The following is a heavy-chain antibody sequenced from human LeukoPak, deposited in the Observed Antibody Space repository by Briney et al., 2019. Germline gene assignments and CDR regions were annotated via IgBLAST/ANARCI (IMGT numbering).Heavy chain of an antibody. V-gene: IGHV3-23*01. CDR2: ISGSGGST. J-gene: IGHJ4*02. Sequence: GGSLRLSCAASGFTFSSSAMSWVRQAPGKGLDWVSVISGSGGSTYYADSVKGRFTISRDNSKNTLYLQMSSPRVEDTALYYCAKDPCTIGGDCYSSIDYWGQGTLVTVSS. CDR1: GFTFSSSA. D-gene: IGHD2-21*02. CDR3: AKDPCTIGGDCYSSIDY.